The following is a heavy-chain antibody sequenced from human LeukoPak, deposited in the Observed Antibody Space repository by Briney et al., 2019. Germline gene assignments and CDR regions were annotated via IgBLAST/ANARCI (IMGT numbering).Heavy chain of an antibody. CDR1: GYSFTSYW. Sequence: GESLMSFCRGSGYSFTSYWISWVRQMPGKGLEGRGGIVPSDAYTNYSASFQVHVTISADKSNSTAYLQWSSLKASDTAMYYCARAWLGEPSGGFDPWGQGTLVTVSS. V-gene: IGHV5-10-1*01. D-gene: IGHD5-12*01. CDR3: ARAWLGEPSGGFDP. J-gene: IGHJ5*02. CDR2: IVPSDAYT.